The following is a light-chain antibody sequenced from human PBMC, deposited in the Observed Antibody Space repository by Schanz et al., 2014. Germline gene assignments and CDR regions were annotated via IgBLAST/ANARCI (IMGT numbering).Light chain of an antibody. J-gene: IGLJ2*01. Sequence: QFALTQPPSASGSPGQSVTISCTGTSSDVGGYNFVSWYQQHPGKAPKLMIYEVTKRPSGVPDRFSGSKSGNTASLTVSGLQAEDEADYYCCSYVSSSAVLFGGGTKLTVL. CDR2: EVT. V-gene: IGLV2-8*01. CDR1: SSDVGGYNF. CDR3: CSYVSSSAVL.